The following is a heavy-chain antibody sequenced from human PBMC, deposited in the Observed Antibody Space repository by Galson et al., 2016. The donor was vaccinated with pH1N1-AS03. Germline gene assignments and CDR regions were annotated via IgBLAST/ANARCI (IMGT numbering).Heavy chain of an antibody. Sequence: LRLSCAASGFTFNIYAMTWVRQAPGMRLEWVSGINGGGHMTQYADSVRGRFTISRDNSENSVFLQTNSLRAEDAAVYFCARVMIGVTGDVLDRWGQGTLVTVSS. D-gene: IGHD3-22*01. CDR3: ARVMIGVTGDVLDR. V-gene: IGHV3-23*01. J-gene: IGHJ5*02. CDR1: GFTFNIYA. CDR2: INGGGHMT.